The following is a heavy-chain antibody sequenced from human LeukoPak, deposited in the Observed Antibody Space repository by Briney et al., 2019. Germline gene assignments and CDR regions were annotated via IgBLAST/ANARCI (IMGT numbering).Heavy chain of an antibody. J-gene: IGHJ3*01. V-gene: IGHV3-23*01. CDR2: ISSTGGST. Sequence: GGPLRLSCAASGFTFSSWSMSWARQAPGKGLEWVSAISSTGGSTYYADSVKGRFTISRDNSKTTLYLQMNSLRAEDTAVYYCAKDLSELRSSAVDVWGQGTMVTVSS. CDR3: AKDLSELRSSAVDV. CDR1: GFTFSSWS. D-gene: IGHD5-12*01.